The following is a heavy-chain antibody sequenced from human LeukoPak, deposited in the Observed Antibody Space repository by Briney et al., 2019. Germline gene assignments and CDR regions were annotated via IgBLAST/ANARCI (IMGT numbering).Heavy chain of an antibody. CDR3: ARPGGDRIYSSFDY. CDR2: INYSGST. D-gene: IGHD6-13*01. J-gene: IGHJ4*02. Sequence: PSETLSLICTVSGDSISRNSYYWGWSRQPPAKGLEWIGSINYSGSTYYNPSLKSRVTISVDTSKNQFSLKLSSVTAADTAVYYCARPGGDRIYSSFDYWGQGTLVTVSS. V-gene: IGHV4-39*01. CDR1: GDSISRNSYY.